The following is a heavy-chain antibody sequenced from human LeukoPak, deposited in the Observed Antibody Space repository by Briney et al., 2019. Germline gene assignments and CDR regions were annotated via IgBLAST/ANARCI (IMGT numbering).Heavy chain of an antibody. D-gene: IGHD2-2*01. V-gene: IGHV1-8*01. CDR2: MNPNSGNT. Sequence: VASVKVSCKASGYTFTSYDINWVRQATGQGLEWMGWMNPNSGNTGYAQKFQGRVTMTRNTSISTAYMELRSLRSDDTAVYYCARGRGSSTTMTDYWGQGTLVTVSS. CDR1: GYTFTSYD. J-gene: IGHJ4*02. CDR3: ARGRGSSTTMTDY.